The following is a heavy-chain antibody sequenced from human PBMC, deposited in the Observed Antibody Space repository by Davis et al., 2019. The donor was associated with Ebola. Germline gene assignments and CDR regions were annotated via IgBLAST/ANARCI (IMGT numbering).Heavy chain of an antibody. CDR3: AREIGVAVPGVMKDAFDI. D-gene: IGHD2-2*01. CDR2: ISAYNGNT. Sequence: ASVKLSCKASGYTFTTYGISWVRQAPGQGLEWMGWISAYNGNTNYAQKFQGRVTMTTDTSTSTAYMELRSLTSDDTAVYYCAREIGVAVPGVMKDAFDIWGQGTVVTVSS. V-gene: IGHV1-18*01. CDR1: GYTFTTYG. J-gene: IGHJ3*02.